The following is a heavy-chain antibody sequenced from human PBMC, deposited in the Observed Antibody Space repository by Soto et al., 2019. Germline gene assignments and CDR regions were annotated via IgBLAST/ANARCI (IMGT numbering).Heavy chain of an antibody. CDR2: INAGNGNT. CDR1: GYTFTSYA. V-gene: IGHV1-3*01. J-gene: IGHJ4*02. CDR3: ARSIVVVTAIYY. D-gene: IGHD2-21*02. Sequence: GASVKVSCKASGYTFTSYAMHWVRQAPGQRLEWMGWINAGNGNTKYSQKFQGRVTITRDTSASTAYMELSSVRSEDTAVYYCARSIVVVTAIYYWAQGTLLPISS.